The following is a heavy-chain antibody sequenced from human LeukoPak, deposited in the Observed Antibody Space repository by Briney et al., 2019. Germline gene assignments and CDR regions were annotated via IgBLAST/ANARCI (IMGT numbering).Heavy chain of an antibody. CDR3: AXGESGSYYDSPYYY. CDR1: GFTFSSYA. D-gene: IGHD1-26*01. CDR2: ISGSGGST. J-gene: IGHJ4*02. Sequence: GGSLRLSCAASGFTFSSYAMSWVRQAPGKGLEWVSAISGSGGSTYYADSVKGRFTISRDNSKNTLYLQMNSLRAEDTAVYYCAXGESGSYYDSPYYYWGQGTLVTVSS. V-gene: IGHV3-23*01.